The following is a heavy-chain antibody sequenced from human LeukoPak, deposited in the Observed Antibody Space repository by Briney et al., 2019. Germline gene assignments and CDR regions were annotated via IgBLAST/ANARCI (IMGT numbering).Heavy chain of an antibody. Sequence: ASVKVSCKASGYTFTSYGISWVRQAPGQGLEWMGWISAYNGNKNYAQKLQGRVTMTTDTSTSTAYTELRSLRSDDTAVYYCAKEDRIAAVIDYWGQGTLVTVSS. CDR2: ISAYNGNK. D-gene: IGHD6-13*01. CDR3: AKEDRIAAVIDY. V-gene: IGHV1-18*01. J-gene: IGHJ4*02. CDR1: GYTFTSYG.